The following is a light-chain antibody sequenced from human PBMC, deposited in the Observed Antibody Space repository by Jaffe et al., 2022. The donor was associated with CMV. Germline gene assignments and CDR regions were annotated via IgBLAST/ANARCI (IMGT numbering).Light chain of an antibody. J-gene: IGLJ1*01. V-gene: IGLV3-21*04. Sequence: SYVLTQPPSVSVAPGKTARITCGGNNIGGKSVHWYQQKPGQAPVLVIYYDSDRPSGIPERFSGSNSGNTATLTISSVEAGDEADYYCQVWDSSSDHHVFGTGTKVTVL. CDR1: NIGGKS. CDR2: YDS. CDR3: QVWDSSSDHHV.